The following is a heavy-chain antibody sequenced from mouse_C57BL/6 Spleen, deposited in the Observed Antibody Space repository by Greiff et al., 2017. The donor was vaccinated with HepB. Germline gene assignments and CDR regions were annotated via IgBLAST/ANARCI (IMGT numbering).Heavy chain of an antibody. J-gene: IGHJ3*01. CDR3: AGGNGWFAY. Sequence: EVKLMESGGGLVKPGGSLKLSCAASGFTFSDYGMHWVRQAPEKGLEWVAYISSGSSTIYYADTVKGRFTISRDNAKNTLFLQMTSLRSEDTAMYYCAGGNGWFAYWGQGTLVTVSA. V-gene: IGHV5-17*01. D-gene: IGHD2-1*01. CDR1: GFTFSDYG. CDR2: ISSGSSTI.